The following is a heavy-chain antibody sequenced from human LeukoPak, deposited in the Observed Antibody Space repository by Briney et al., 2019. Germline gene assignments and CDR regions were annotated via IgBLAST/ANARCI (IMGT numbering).Heavy chain of an antibody. D-gene: IGHD4-17*01. J-gene: IGHJ4*02. CDR1: GFTFNNYA. CDR2: ISGGGETT. Sequence: GGSLRLSCAASGFTFNNYAMNWVRQAPGKGLEWVSSISGGGETTYYAVSAKGRFTISRDNSQNTLYLQMNSLRAEDTAVYYCARDYADYVGYFFFDYWGQGTLVTVSS. V-gene: IGHV3-23*01. CDR3: ARDYADYVGYFFFDY.